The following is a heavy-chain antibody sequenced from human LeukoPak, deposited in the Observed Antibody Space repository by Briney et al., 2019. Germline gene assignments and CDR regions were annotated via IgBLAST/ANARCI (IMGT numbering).Heavy chain of an antibody. V-gene: IGHV3-7*05. CDR3: AGGTGMDV. CDR2: IKQDGSEK. CDR1: GVSFSSSW. D-gene: IGHD1-1*01. Sequence: GGSLRLSCAASGVSFSSSWMSWVRQAPGKGLECVASIKQDGSEKYYVDFVKGRFSISRDNAKNSLYLQMNSLGADDTAVYYCAGGTGMDVWGQGTTVTVSS. J-gene: IGHJ6*02.